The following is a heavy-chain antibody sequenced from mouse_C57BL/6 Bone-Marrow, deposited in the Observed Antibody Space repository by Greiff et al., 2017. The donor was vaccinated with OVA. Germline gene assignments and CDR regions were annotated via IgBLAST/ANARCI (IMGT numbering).Heavy chain of an antibody. CDR3: ARYRKPECNYVNYFDY. CDR1: GYTFTDYY. Sequence: EVKVVESGPELVKPGASVKISCKASGYTFTDYYMNWVKQSHGKSLEWIGDINPNNGGTSYNQKFKGKATLTVDKSSSTAYMELRSLTSEDSAVYYCARYRKPECNYVNYFDYWGQGTTLTVSS. V-gene: IGHV1-26*01. D-gene: IGHD2-1*01. CDR2: INPNNGGT. J-gene: IGHJ2*01.